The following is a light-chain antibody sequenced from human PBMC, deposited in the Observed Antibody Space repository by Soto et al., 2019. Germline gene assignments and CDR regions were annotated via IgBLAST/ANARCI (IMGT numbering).Light chain of an antibody. CDR3: QQYETFPRT. Sequence: EIVLTQSPGTLSLSPGDRATLSCRASQSLSNNYLAWYQQKSGQAPRLLIYGASRRATDIPDSFSGSGSAADFTLTIPRLEPADFAVYFCQQYETFPRTFGRGPKVE. V-gene: IGKV3-20*01. CDR2: GAS. J-gene: IGKJ4*02. CDR1: QSLSNNY.